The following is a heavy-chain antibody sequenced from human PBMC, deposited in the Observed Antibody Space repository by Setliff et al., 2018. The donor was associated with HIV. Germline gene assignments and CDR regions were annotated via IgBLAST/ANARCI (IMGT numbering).Heavy chain of an antibody. CDR2: IRASGSST. CDR3: ARADCSGGSCYSPGY. J-gene: IGHJ4*02. V-gene: IGHV3-23*01. CDR1: GFTFSSYA. Sequence: PGGSLRLSCAASGFTFSSYAMNWVRQAPGKSPEWVSGIRASGSSTDYAASVEGRFTISRDNAKNSLYLQMDSLRAEDTAVYYCARADCSGGSCYSPGYWGQGTLVTVSS. D-gene: IGHD2-15*01.